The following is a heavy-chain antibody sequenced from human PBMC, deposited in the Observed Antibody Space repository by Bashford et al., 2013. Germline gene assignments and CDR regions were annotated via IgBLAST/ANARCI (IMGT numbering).Heavy chain of an antibody. CDR1: GYDFTSYG. Sequence: ASVKVSCKASGYDFTSYGINWVRQAPGQGLEWMGWINPNPNSGATKYTEMFQGRVTMTRDTSISTAYMELSSLRSDDTAVYFCARDGPVVGVWNAFDVWGQGTVVTVSS. CDR3: ARDGPVVGVWNAFDV. D-gene: IGHD1-26*01. V-gene: IGHV1-2*02. J-gene: IGHJ3*01. CDR2: INPNPNSGAT.